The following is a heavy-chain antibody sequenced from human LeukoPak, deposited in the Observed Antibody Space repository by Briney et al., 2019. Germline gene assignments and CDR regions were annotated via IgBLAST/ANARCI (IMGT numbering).Heavy chain of an antibody. CDR1: GFTLGDYG. Sequence: PGRSLRLSCAVSGFTLGDYGMHWVRQAPGKGLEWVAVRSYDGSNKYYADSAKGRFTISRDNSKNTLYLQMSSLRVEDTAVYYCARARGGNHRYPFDLWGQGTLVTVSS. D-gene: IGHD3-16*02. J-gene: IGHJ4*02. CDR3: ARARGGNHRYPFDL. CDR2: RSYDGSNK. V-gene: IGHV3-30*03.